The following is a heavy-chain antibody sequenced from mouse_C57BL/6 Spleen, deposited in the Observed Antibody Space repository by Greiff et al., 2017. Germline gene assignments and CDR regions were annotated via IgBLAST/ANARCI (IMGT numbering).Heavy chain of an antibody. CDR2: IDPSDSYT. CDR1: GYTFTSYW. D-gene: IGHD2-4*01. CDR3: ARRDYNYFDY. V-gene: IGHV1-69*01. Sequence: QVQLQQPGAELVMPGASVKLSCKASGYTFTSYWMHWVKQRPGQGLEWIGEIDPSDSYTNYNQTFKGKSTLTVDKSSNTAYMQLSSLTSEDSAVYYCARRDYNYFDYWGQGTTLTVSS. J-gene: IGHJ2*01.